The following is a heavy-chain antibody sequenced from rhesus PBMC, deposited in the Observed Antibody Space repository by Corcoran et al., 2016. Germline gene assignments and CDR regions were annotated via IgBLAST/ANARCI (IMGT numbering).Heavy chain of an antibody. CDR2: IHSNSGNT. CDR1: GGPTSGGFG. CDR3: ARVTPSYYYDSGYYFDY. D-gene: IGHD3-28*01. Sequence: QVHLQESGPGLLKTSETLALPCPVSGGPTSGGFGWGWVRPPPRKGLGGMGSIHSNSGNTYYNPSLKSRVTISTDTSKNQFSLKLSSVTAADTALYYCARVTPSYYYDSGYYFDYWGQGVLVTVSS. J-gene: IGHJ4*01. V-gene: IGHV4S7*01.